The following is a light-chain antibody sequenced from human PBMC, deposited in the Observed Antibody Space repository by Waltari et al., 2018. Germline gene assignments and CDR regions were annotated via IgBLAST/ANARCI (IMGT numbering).Light chain of an antibody. CDR2: NAI. CDR1: SSDIGVYTY. Sequence: QSALTQPASVSGSPGQSITISCFGTSSDIGVYTYVSWYQQYPGQAPNLMIYNAIKRPSGVSDRFSGSKSDNTASLTISGLRAEDEADYYCNSYTRKTASVVFGGGTKLTVL. J-gene: IGLJ3*02. V-gene: IGLV2-14*01. CDR3: NSYTRKTASVV.